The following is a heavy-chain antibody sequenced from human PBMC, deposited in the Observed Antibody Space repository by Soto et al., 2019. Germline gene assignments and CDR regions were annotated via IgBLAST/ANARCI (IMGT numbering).Heavy chain of an antibody. CDR2: IIPIFGTA. CDR1: GGTFSSYA. CDR3: ASGGAYCGGDCYHY. J-gene: IGHJ4*02. V-gene: IGHV1-69*01. D-gene: IGHD2-21*02. Sequence: QVQLVQSGAEVKKPGSSVKVSCTASGGTFSSYAISWVRQAPGQGLEWMGGIIPIFGTANYAQKFQGRVTITADESTSTAYMELSRLRSEDTAVYYCASGGAYCGGDCYHYWGQGTLVTVSS.